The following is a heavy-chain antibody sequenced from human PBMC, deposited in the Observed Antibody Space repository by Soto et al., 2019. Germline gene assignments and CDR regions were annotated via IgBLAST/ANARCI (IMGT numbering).Heavy chain of an antibody. V-gene: IGHV1-18*01. CDR3: ARDLGDIVVVPAALDVFDF. Sequence: ASVKVSCKASGYTFTSYGISWVRQAPGQGLEWMGWISAYNGNTNYAQKLQGRVTMTTDTSTSTAYMELRSLRSDDTAVYYCARDLGDIVVVPAALDVFDFWGKGTMVTVSS. J-gene: IGHJ3*01. CDR1: GYTFTSYG. CDR2: ISAYNGNT. D-gene: IGHD2-2*01.